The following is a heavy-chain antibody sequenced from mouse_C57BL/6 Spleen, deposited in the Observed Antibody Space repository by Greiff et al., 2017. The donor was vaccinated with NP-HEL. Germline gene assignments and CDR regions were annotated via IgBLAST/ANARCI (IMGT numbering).Heavy chain of an antibody. CDR3: ARWNAYYYGSSYWYFDV. D-gene: IGHD1-1*01. J-gene: IGHJ1*03. V-gene: IGHV1-22*01. Sequence: VQLQQSGPELVKPGASVKMSCKASGYTFTDYNMHWVKQSHGKSLEWIGYINPNNGGTSYNQKFKGKATLTVNKSSSTAYMELRSLTSEDSAVYYCARWNAYYYGSSYWYFDVWGTGTTVTVSS. CDR1: GYTFTDYN. CDR2: INPNNGGT.